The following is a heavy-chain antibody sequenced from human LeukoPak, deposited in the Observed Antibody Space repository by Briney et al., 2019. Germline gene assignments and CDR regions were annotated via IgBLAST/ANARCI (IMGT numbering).Heavy chain of an antibody. V-gene: IGHV3-30-3*01. CDR2: ISHDGTNK. Sequence: PGRSLRLSCAASGFPLIGYALHRVRQAPGQGLEGVAVISHDGTNKYYADSVKGRFTISRDNSKNTLYLQMDSLRTEDTAVYYCVRHRGPSLHSSGYFDYWGQGTLVTVSS. CDR3: VRHRGPSLHSSGYFDY. D-gene: IGHD3-22*01. CDR1: GFPLIGYA. J-gene: IGHJ4*02.